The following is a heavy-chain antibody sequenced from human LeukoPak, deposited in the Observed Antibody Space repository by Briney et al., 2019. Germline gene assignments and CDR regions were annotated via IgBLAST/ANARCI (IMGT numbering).Heavy chain of an antibody. J-gene: IGHJ4*02. Sequence: GGSLRLSCAASGFTFSSYAMHWVRQAPGKGLEWVAVISYDGSNKYYADSVKGRFTISRDNSKNTLYLQMNSLRAEDTAVYYCARGAPYSSGWYSSFYYFDYWGQGTLVTVSS. CDR1: GFTFSSYA. CDR3: ARGAPYSSGWYSSFYYFDY. D-gene: IGHD6-19*01. CDR2: ISYDGSNK. V-gene: IGHV3-30*14.